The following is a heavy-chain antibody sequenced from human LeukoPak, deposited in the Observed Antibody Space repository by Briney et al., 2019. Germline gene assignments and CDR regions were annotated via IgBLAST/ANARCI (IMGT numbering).Heavy chain of an antibody. Sequence: SQTPSLTCTVSGGSLSSGDYYWTSIRQHPGKGLEWIGYIYDSGTTYYNPSLQSRITMSLDTSKNQFSVKLSSVTAADTAVYYCARGASRHGNWFDPWGQGTLVTVSS. CDR1: GGSLSSGDYY. CDR3: ARGASRHGNWFDP. CDR2: IYDSGTT. J-gene: IGHJ5*02. V-gene: IGHV4-31*03.